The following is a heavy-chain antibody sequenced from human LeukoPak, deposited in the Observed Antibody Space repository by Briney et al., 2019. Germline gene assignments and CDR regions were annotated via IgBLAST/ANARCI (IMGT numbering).Heavy chain of an antibody. CDR3: ASTAAGFDWYYYYGMDV. CDR2: INTSGNT. Sequence: SETLSLTCVSGGSISSGSYYWTWIRQPAGKGLEWIGRINTSGNTNYNPSLKSRVTISVDTSKNQFSLKLSSVTAADTAVYYCASTAAGFDWYYYYGMDVWGQGTTVTVSS. D-gene: IGHD6-13*01. V-gene: IGHV4-61*02. CDR1: GGSISSGSYY. J-gene: IGHJ6*02.